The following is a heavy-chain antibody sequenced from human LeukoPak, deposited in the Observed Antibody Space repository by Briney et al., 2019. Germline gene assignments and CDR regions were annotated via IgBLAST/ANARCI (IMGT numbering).Heavy chain of an antibody. D-gene: IGHD4-17*01. CDR3: ARANEAVTTWRYYYGMDV. CDR1: GFTFSSYA. Sequence: GGSLRLSCAASGFTFSSYAMHWVRQAPGKGLEWVAVISYDGSNKYCADSVKGRFTISRDNSKNTLYLQMNSLRAEDTAVYYCARANEAVTTWRYYYGMDVWGQGTTVTVSS. V-gene: IGHV3-30-3*01. J-gene: IGHJ6*02. CDR2: ISYDGSNK.